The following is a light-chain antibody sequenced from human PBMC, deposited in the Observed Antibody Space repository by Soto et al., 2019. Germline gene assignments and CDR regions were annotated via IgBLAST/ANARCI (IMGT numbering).Light chain of an antibody. CDR2: KAS. V-gene: IGKV1-5*03. CDR1: QTIDSW. CDR3: QQYNDLST. Sequence: DIQMTQSPSTLSASVGDRVTITCRASQTIDSWLAWYQQRPGKPPNLLIYKASTLASGVPSRFSGSGSGTEFTLTISSLQADDFATYYCQQYNDLSTFGGGTKVDIK. J-gene: IGKJ4*01.